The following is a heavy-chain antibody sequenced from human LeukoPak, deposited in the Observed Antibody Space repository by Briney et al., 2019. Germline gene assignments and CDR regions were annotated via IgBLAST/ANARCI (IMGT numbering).Heavy chain of an antibody. CDR2: IVGSADIT. Sequence: GGSLRLSCAASGFTFGKYAMTWVRQAPGKGLEWVSGIVGSADITYYADSVKGRVTISRDNSKNTLYLQMNSLRAEDTAVYYCAKVQASDVWSSCDSWGQGTLVTVSS. CDR1: GFTFGKYA. V-gene: IGHV3-23*01. CDR3: AKVQASDVWSSCDS. J-gene: IGHJ5*01. D-gene: IGHD3-3*01.